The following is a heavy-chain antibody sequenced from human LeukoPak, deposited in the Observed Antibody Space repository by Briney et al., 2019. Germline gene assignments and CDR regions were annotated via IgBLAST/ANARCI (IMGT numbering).Heavy chain of an antibody. CDR2: IKSKTDGGTT. V-gene: IGHV3-15*01. J-gene: IGHJ3*02. CDR1: GFTFSYAW. Sequence: GGSLRLSCAASGFTFSYAWMTWVRQAPGKGLERVGRIKSKTDGGTTDYAAPVKGRFTISRDDSKNTLYLQMNSLRAEDTAVYYCAKSSSGGWYLLGDAFDIWGQGTMVTVSS. D-gene: IGHD6-19*01. CDR3: AKSSSGGWYLLGDAFDI.